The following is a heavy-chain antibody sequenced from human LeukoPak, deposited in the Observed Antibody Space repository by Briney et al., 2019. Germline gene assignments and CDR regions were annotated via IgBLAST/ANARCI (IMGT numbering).Heavy chain of an antibody. V-gene: IGHV3-30-3*01. Sequence: GRSLRLSCAASGFRFSDYAMQWVRQAAGKGLEWVAVIPYDGSNKYYADSLKGRFTISRDNSKNTLYLLINTLRPEDTAVYYCARDYEWLRSLDYWGQGTLVTVSS. CDR3: ARDYEWLRSLDY. D-gene: IGHD5-12*01. CDR1: GFRFSDYA. J-gene: IGHJ4*02. CDR2: IPYDGSNK.